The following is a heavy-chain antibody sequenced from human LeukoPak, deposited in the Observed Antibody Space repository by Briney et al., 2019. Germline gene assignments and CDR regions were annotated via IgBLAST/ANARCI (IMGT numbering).Heavy chain of an antibody. J-gene: IGHJ4*02. CDR2: IRYDGSNK. CDR3: AKEVYSSGWFLDDY. CDR1: GFTVSSYG. Sequence: PGGSLRLSCAASGFTVSSYGMHWVRQAPGKGLEWVAFIRYDGSNKYYADSVKGRFTISRDNSKNTLYLQMNSLRVEDTAVYYCAKEVYSSGWFLDDYCDQGTLVTVSS. V-gene: IGHV3-30*02. D-gene: IGHD6-19*01.